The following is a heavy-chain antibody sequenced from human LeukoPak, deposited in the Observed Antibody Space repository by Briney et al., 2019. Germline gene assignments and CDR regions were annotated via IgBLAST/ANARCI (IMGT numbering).Heavy chain of an antibody. CDR1: GGSFSGYY. J-gene: IGHJ5*02. CDR2: INHSGST. D-gene: IGHD2-2*02. Sequence: SETLSLTCAVYGGSFSGYYWSWIRQPLGKGLEWIGEINHSGSTNYNPSLKSRVTMSVDTSKNQFSLKLSSVTAADTAVYYCARVGSRAIVVVPAAIEGWFDPWGQGTLVTVSS. CDR3: ARVGSRAIVVVPAAIEGWFDP. V-gene: IGHV4-34*01.